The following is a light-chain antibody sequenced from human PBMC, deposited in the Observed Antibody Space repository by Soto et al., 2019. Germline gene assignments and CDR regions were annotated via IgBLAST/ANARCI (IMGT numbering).Light chain of an antibody. CDR2: GAS. J-gene: IGKJ1*01. CDR3: QQYNNWWT. V-gene: IGKV3-15*01. CDR1: QSVSSS. Sequence: EIVMTQSPATLSVSPGERVTLSCRASQSVSSSLAWDQQKPGQAPRLLIYGASTRAIGIPGRFSGSGSETEFTLTISSLQSEDFAVYYCQQYNNWWTFGQGTKVETK.